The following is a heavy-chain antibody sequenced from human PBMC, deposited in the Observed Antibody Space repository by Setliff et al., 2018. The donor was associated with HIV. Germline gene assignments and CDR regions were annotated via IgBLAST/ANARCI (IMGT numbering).Heavy chain of an antibody. J-gene: IGHJ6*03. CDR3: AREGKFRYYYYMDV. Sequence: GASVKVSCKASGYTFTSYAMHWVRQAPGQRLEWMGWINAGNGNTKYSQKFQGRVTITRDTSASRAYMELSSLRSEDTAVYYCAREGKFRYYYYMDVWGKGTTVTVSS. CDR2: INAGNGNT. D-gene: IGHD3-10*01. CDR1: GYTFTSYA. V-gene: IGHV1-3*01.